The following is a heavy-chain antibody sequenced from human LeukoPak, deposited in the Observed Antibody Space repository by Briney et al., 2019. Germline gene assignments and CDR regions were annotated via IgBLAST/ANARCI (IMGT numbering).Heavy chain of an antibody. D-gene: IGHD2-2*01. CDR2: ISGNNDNP. V-gene: IGHV1-18*04. CDR1: GFTFTDYF. CDR3: ARDGTSTDDY. J-gene: IGHJ4*02. Sequence: ASLKVSCKASGFTFTDYFIHWVRQAPGQGLEWMGWISGNNDNPNYGQKFQGRLTVTTDSSTSTAYMELRNLRSDDTAVYYCARDGTSTDDYWGQGTLVTVSS.